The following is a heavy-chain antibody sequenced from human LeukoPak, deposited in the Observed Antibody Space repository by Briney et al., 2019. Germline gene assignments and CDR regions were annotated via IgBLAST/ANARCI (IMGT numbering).Heavy chain of an antibody. Sequence: GGSLRLSCAASGFTFSSYAMHWVRQAPGKGLEWVAVISYDGSNKYYADSVKGRFTISRDNSKNTLYLQMNSLRAEDTAVYYCAKDYCTNGVCYDFDYWGQGTLVTVSS. CDR1: GFTFSSYA. CDR2: ISYDGSNK. J-gene: IGHJ4*02. CDR3: AKDYCTNGVCYDFDY. D-gene: IGHD2-8*01. V-gene: IGHV3-30-3*01.